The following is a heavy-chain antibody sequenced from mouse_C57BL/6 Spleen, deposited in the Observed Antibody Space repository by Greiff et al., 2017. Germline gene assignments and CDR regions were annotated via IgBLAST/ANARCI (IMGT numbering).Heavy chain of an antibody. J-gene: IGHJ3*01. CDR1: GYTFTDYE. CDR2: IDPETGGT. V-gene: IGHV1-15*01. Sequence: QVQLQQSGAELVRPGASVTLSCKASGYTFTDYEMHWVKQTPVHGLEWIGAIDPETGGTAYNQKFKGKAILTADKSSSPAYMELRSLTSEDSAVYYCTYYYGSSYPAWFAYWGQGTLVTVSA. D-gene: IGHD1-1*01. CDR3: TYYYGSSYPAWFAY.